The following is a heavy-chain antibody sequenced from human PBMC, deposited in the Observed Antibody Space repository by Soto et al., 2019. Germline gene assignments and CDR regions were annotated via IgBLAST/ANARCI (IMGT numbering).Heavy chain of an antibody. CDR3: ARGLREWLSSIDGFDI. D-gene: IGHD3-3*01. J-gene: IGHJ3*02. CDR1: GFTISTYS. Sequence: EVQLVESGGGLVQPGGSLRLSCAASGFTISTYSMNWVRQAPGKGLEWISYITSSSSTIFYADSVKGRFTISRDNAKNSLYLQMNSLRDEDTAVYYCARGLREWLSSIDGFDIWGQGTMVTVSS. CDR2: ITSSSSTI. V-gene: IGHV3-48*02.